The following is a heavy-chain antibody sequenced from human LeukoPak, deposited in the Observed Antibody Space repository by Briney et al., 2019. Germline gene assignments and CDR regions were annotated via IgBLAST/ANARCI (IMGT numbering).Heavy chain of an antibody. CDR3: ARGGQPGDDGFFDY. V-gene: IGHV1-2*02. Sequence: ASVKVSCKASGFTFTGYYMHWVRQAPGQGLVWMGWINPNSGGTNYAQNFQGRVTMTRDTSISTAYMELSRLRSDDTAVHYCARGGQPGDDGFFDYWGQGTLVTVSS. CDR2: INPNSGGT. D-gene: IGHD7-27*01. CDR1: GFTFTGYY. J-gene: IGHJ4*02.